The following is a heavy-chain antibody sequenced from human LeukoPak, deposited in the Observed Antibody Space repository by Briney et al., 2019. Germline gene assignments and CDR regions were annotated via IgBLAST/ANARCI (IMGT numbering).Heavy chain of an antibody. D-gene: IGHD3-16*01. J-gene: IGHJ4*02. CDR3: ARLQGTRGGLDY. CDR2: IYYSGST. V-gene: IGHV4-59*01. Sequence: TSETLSLTCTVSGGSISSYYWSWIRQPPGKGLAWIGYIYYSGSTNYNPSLKSRVTISVDTSKNQFSLKLTSVTAADTAVYYCARLQGTRGGLDYWGQGTLVTVSS. CDR1: GGSISSYY.